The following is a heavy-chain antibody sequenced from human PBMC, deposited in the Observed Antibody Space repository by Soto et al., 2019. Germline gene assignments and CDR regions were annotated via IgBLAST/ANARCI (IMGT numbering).Heavy chain of an antibody. D-gene: IGHD2-15*01. V-gene: IGHV4-39*01. CDR2: IHYTWIT. CDR3: ARHGWN. CDR1: GVSISNSSYY. J-gene: IGHJ4*02. Sequence: QLQLQESGPGLVKPSETLSLTCTVSGVSISNSSYYWGWIRRPPGKGLEWIRTIHYTWITYHTPPLKSRVTTPLDTSKKQFSLKLTTVAAADTAVYYCARHGWNWGQGTLVTVTS.